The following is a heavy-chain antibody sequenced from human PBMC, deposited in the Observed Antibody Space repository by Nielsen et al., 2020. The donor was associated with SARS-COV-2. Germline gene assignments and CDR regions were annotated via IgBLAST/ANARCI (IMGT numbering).Heavy chain of an antibody. CDR3: AKGGTMIVVALFDY. J-gene: IGHJ4*02. CDR2: ISYDGSNK. CDR1: GFTFSSYA. V-gene: IGHV3-30-3*01. D-gene: IGHD3-22*01. Sequence: GESLKISCAASGFTFSSYAMHWVRQAPGKGLEWVAVISYDGSNKYYADSVKGRFTISRDNSKNTLYLQMNSLRAEDTAVYYCAKGGTMIVVALFDYWGQGTLVTVSS.